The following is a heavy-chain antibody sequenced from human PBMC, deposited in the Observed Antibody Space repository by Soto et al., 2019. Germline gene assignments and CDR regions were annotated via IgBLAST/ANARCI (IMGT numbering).Heavy chain of an antibody. CDR2: ISGSGGST. D-gene: IGHD3-10*01. CDR1: GFTFSSYA. J-gene: IGHJ4*02. Sequence: GGSLRLSCAASGFTFSSYAMSWVRQAPGKGLEWVSAISGSGGSTYYADSVKGRFTISRDNSKNTLYLQMNSLRAEDTAVYYYANQGITMVRGSYWGQGTLVTVSS. V-gene: IGHV3-23*01. CDR3: ANQGITMVRGSY.